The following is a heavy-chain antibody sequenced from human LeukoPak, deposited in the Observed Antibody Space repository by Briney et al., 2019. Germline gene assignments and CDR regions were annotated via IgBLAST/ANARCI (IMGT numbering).Heavy chain of an antibody. CDR2: IKQNGSEK. CDR1: GFTFSNYW. V-gene: IGHV3-7*01. J-gene: IGHJ4*02. CDR3: ARISGWPATFDY. Sequence: GGSLRLSCAASGFTFSNYWMNWVRQAPGKGLEWVANIKQNGSEKYYVDSVKGRFTISRDNAKNSLYLQMNSLRAEDTAVYYCARISGWPATFDYWGQGTPVTVSS. D-gene: IGHD6-19*01.